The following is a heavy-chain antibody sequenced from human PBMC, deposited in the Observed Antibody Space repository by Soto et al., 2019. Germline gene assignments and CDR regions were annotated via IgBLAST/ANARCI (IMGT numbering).Heavy chain of an antibody. Sequence: ASETLSLTCTVSGGSISSYYWGWVRQPPGKGLEWIGYIYYSGSTNYNPSLKSRATISVDTSKNQFSLKLSSVTAADTAVYYCARVSKIVHWGQGTLVTVSS. J-gene: IGHJ1*01. V-gene: IGHV4-59*01. CDR1: GGSISSYY. CDR2: IYYSGST. D-gene: IGHD4-4*01. CDR3: ARVSKIVH.